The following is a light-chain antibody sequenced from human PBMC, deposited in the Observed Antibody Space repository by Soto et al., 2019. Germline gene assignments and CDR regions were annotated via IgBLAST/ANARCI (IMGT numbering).Light chain of an antibody. CDR2: GAS. Sequence: EIVLTQSPGTLSLSPGERATLSCSASQSVSSSFLAWYQQKPGQAPRLLIYGASSRATGIPDRFSGSGSGTDFTLTISRLEPEDVSVYYCRQYGSSPLTFGGGTKVEIK. CDR1: QSVSSSF. V-gene: IGKV3-20*01. J-gene: IGKJ4*01. CDR3: RQYGSSPLT.